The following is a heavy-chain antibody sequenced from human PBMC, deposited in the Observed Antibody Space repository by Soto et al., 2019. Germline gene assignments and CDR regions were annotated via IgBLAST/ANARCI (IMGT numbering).Heavy chain of an antibody. CDR3: AKSPNPGSATPSYYGMDV. D-gene: IGHD2-15*01. J-gene: IGHJ6*02. V-gene: IGHV1-3*01. Sequence: ASVKVSCKASGYTFTSYAMHWVRQAPGQRLEWMGWINAGNGNTKYSQKFQGRVTITRDTSASTAYMELSSLRSEDTAVYYCAKSPNPGSATPSYYGMDVWGLGTTVTV. CDR2: INAGNGNT. CDR1: GYTFTSYA.